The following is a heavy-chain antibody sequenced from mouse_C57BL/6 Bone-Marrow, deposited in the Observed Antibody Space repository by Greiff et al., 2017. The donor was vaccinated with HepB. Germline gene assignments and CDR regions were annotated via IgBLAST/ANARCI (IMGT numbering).Heavy chain of an antibody. Sequence: VQLQESGPELVKPGASVKISCKASGYAFSSSWMNWVKQRPGKGLEWIGRIYPGDGDTNYNGKFKGKATLTADKSSSTAYMQLSSLTSEDSAVYFCADSSGWDYWGQGTTLTVSS. V-gene: IGHV1-82*01. CDR2: IYPGDGDT. J-gene: IGHJ2*01. CDR1: GYAFSSSW. CDR3: ADSSGWDY. D-gene: IGHD3-2*02.